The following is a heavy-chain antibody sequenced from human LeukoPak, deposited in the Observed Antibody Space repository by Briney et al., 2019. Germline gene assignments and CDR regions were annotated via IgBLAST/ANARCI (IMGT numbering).Heavy chain of an antibody. CDR3: ARITQSGYCSSTSCYTFDY. CDR2: IYYSGST. Sequence: SETLSLTCTVSGGSISSYYWSWIRQPPGKGLEWIGYIYYSGSTNYNPSLKSRVTMSVDTSKNQFSLKLSSVTALDTAVYYCARITQSGYCSSTSCYTFDYWGQGTLVTVSS. J-gene: IGHJ4*02. D-gene: IGHD2-2*02. V-gene: IGHV4-59*12. CDR1: GGSISSYY.